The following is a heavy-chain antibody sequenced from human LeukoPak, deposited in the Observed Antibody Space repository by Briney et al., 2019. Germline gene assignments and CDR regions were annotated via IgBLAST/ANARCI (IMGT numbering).Heavy chain of an antibody. V-gene: IGHV4-30-2*01. Sequence: SETLSLTCAVSGGSISSGGYSWSWIRQPPGKGLEWIGYIYHSGSTYYNPSLKSRVTISVDRSKNQFSLKLSSVTAADTAVYYCARAYCSSTSCKGGFDYWGQGTLVTVSS. CDR1: GGSISSGGYS. CDR2: IYHSGST. J-gene: IGHJ4*02. CDR3: ARAYCSSTSCKGGFDY. D-gene: IGHD2-2*01.